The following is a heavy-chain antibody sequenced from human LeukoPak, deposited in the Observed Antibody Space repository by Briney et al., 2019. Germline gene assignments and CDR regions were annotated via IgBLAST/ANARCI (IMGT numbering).Heavy chain of an antibody. CDR2: IYYSGST. CDR3: ARERTVTTRIDY. J-gene: IGHJ4*02. D-gene: IGHD4-17*01. CDR1: GGSISSYY. Sequence: SETLSLTCTVSGGSISSYYWSWIRQPPGKGLEWIGYIYYSGSTNYNPSLKSRVTISLDTSKNQFSLNLSSVTAADTAVYYCARERTVTTRIDYWGQGTLVTVSS. V-gene: IGHV4-59*01.